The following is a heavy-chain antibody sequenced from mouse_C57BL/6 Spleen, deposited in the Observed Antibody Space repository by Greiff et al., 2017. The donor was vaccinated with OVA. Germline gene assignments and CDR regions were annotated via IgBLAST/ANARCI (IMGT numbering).Heavy chain of an antibody. CDR1: GYTFTSYW. Sequence: VQLQQSGAELVKPGASVKMSCKASGYTFTSYWITWVKQRPGQGLEWIGDIYPGSGSTNYNEKFKSKATLTVDTSSSTAYMQLSSLTSEDSAVYYCARADYDYDEGAWFAYWGQGTLVTVSA. J-gene: IGHJ3*01. D-gene: IGHD2-4*01. CDR3: ARADYDYDEGAWFAY. V-gene: IGHV1-55*01. CDR2: IYPGSGST.